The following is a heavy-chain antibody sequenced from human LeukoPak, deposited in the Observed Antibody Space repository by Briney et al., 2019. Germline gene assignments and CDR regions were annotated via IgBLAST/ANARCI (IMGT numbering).Heavy chain of an antibody. CDR3: ARTSAPSCPKCNWFDP. J-gene: IGHJ5*02. V-gene: IGHV2-26*01. D-gene: IGHD2-2*01. CDR2: IFSNDEK. CDR1: GFSLSNARMG. Sequence: SRPVLVKPTETLTLTCTVSGFSLSNARMGVSWIRQPPGKALEWLAHIFSNDEKSYSTSLKSRLTISKDTSKSQVVLTMTNMDPVDTATYYCARTSAPSCPKCNWFDPWGQGALVTVSS.